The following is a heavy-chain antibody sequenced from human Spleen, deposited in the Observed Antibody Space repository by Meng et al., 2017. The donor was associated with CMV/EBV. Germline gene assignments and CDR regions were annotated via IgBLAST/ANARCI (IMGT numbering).Heavy chain of an antibody. V-gene: IGHV5-51*01. Sequence: KVSCKGSGYSFTSYWIGWVRQMPGKGLEWMGIIYPGDSDTRYSPSFQGQVTISADKSISTAYLQWSSLKTSDTAMYYCAKAAAEPYYFDYWGQGTLVTVSS. CDR2: IYPGDSDT. CDR3: AKAAAEPYYFDY. J-gene: IGHJ4*02. CDR1: GYSFTSYW. D-gene: IGHD6-13*01.